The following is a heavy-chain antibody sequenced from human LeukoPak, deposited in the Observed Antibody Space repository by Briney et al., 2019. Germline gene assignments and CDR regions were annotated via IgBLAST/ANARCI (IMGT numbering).Heavy chain of an antibody. D-gene: IGHD3-16*01. CDR3: AREFGGATI. V-gene: IGHV4-59*12. J-gene: IGHJ4*02. CDR2: IYYSGST. CDR1: GGSINNYY. Sequence: SETLSLTCSVSGGSINNYYWGWIRQPPGKGLEWIGYIYYSGSTYYNPSLKSRVTISVDTSRSQFSLKLSSVTAADTAVYYCAREFGGATIWGQGTLVTVSS.